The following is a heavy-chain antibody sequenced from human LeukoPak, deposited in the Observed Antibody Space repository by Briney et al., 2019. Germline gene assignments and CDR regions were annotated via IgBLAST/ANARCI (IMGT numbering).Heavy chain of an antibody. Sequence: PGRSLRLSCAASGFTFDDYAMHWVRQAPGKGLEWDSGISWNSGSIGYADSVKGRFTISRDNAKNSLYLQMNSLRAEDTALYYCAKDLYDSSGYLFDYWGQGTLVTVSS. J-gene: IGHJ4*02. V-gene: IGHV3-9*01. CDR1: GFTFDDYA. D-gene: IGHD3-22*01. CDR3: AKDLYDSSGYLFDY. CDR2: ISWNSGSI.